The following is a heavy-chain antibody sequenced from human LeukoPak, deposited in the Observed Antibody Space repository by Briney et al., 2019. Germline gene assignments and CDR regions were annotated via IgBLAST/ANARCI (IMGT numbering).Heavy chain of an antibody. CDR3: ARAYSSSSGRDAFDS. CDR2: ISSGSSTI. CDR1: GFTFSSNS. J-gene: IGHJ3*02. Sequence: PGGSLRLSCAASGFTFSSNSMNWVRQAPGKGLEWVSYISSGSSTIYFADSVKGRFTISRDNAKNSLFLQMNSLRDEDTAVYYCARAYSSSSGRDAFDSWGLGTLVTVSS. D-gene: IGHD6-6*01. V-gene: IGHV3-48*02.